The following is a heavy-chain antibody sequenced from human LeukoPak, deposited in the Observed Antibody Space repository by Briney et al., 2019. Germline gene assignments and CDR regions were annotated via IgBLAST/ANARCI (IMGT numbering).Heavy chain of an antibody. J-gene: IGHJ4*02. Sequence: GESLKISCKGSGYSFTSYWIGWVRQMPGKGLEWMGIIYPGDSDTRYSPSFQGQVTISADKSISTAYLQWSSLKASDTAMYHCARRWAYCGGACYPDYWGQGALVTVSS. CDR1: GYSFTSYW. CDR3: ARRWAYCGGACYPDY. CDR2: IYPGDSDT. V-gene: IGHV5-51*01. D-gene: IGHD2-21*02.